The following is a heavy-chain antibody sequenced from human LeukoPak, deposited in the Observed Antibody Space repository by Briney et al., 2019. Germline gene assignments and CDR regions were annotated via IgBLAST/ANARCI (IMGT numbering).Heavy chain of an antibody. CDR2: IYSGGST. CDR3: ARMTASGGSCYSCYFDY. CDR1: GFTVSSNY. V-gene: IGHV3-53*01. D-gene: IGHD2-15*01. J-gene: IGHJ4*01. Sequence: PGGSLRLSCAASGFTVSSNYMSWVRQAPGKGLEWVSVIYSGGSTYYADSVKVRFTISRDNSKNTLYLQMNSLRAEDAAVYYCARMTASGGSCYSCYFDYWGHGTLVTVSS.